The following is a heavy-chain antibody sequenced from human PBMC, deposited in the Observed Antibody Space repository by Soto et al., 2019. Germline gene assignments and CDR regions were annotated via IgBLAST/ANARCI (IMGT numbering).Heavy chain of an antibody. CDR3: ANGGPSVFWATFDF. J-gene: IGHJ4*02. V-gene: IGHV1-2*02. CDR1: GYRFTGYH. D-gene: IGHD3-16*01. Sequence: QVRLVQSGTEVKKPGASVKVSCTASGYRFTGYHIHWVRQAPGRGLEWMGWINPSNGDTDYGQKFQGRVTITRDTSITTVYMELPRLTSDDTAVYYCANGGPSVFWATFDFWGQGTRVTVSS. CDR2: INPSNGDT.